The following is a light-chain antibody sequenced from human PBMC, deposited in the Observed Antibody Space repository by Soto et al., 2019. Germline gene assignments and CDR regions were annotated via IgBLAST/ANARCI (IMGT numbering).Light chain of an antibody. CDR2: DAS. Sequence: EIVLTQSPVTLSLSPGERATLTCSASQDVGNLLAGYQQKPGQAHRLLIYDASNRATDIPARFSGSGSGTDFALTTSSLQPEDFAIYYCRQRRRRPTFAPGTKLEI. V-gene: IGKV3-11*01. CDR1: QDVGNL. J-gene: IGKJ3*01. CDR3: RQRRRRPT.